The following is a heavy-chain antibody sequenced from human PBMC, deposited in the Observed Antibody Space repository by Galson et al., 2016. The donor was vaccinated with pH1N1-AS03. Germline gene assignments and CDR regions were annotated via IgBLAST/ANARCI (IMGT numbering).Heavy chain of an antibody. J-gene: IGHJ4*02. CDR3: ARGPAGTFDY. CDR1: GFTFSSYV. V-gene: IGHV3-23*01. D-gene: IGHD6-13*01. CDR2: ISGSGGGT. Sequence: SLRLSCAASGFTFSSYVMTWVRQAPGKGLEWVSVISGSGGGTYYADSVKGRFTISRDNSKNSLYLQMNSLRAEDTAVYYCARGPAGTFDYWGQGTLVTVSS.